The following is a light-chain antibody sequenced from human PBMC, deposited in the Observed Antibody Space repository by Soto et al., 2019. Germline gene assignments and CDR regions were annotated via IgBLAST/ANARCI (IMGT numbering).Light chain of an antibody. CDR2: DAS. CDR1: QDISNY. Sequence: DIQMTQSPSSLSASVGDRVTITCQASQDISNYLNWYQQKPGKAPKLLIYDASNLETGVPSRFSGSGSGTDFTFTISSLQPEDIATYYCQQYDNLLTFGQGX. CDR3: QQYDNLLT. J-gene: IGKJ5*01. V-gene: IGKV1-33*01.